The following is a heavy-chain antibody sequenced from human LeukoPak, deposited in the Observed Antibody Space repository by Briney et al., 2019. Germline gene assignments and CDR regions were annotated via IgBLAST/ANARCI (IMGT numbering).Heavy chain of an antibody. CDR1: GFTFSSYW. Sequence: PGGSLRLSCAASGFTFSSYWMSWVRQAPGKGLEWVANIKQDGSEKYYVDSVKGRFTISRDNAKNSLYLQMNSLRAEDTALYHCARLGHSSSCHDAFDIWGQGTMVTVSS. V-gene: IGHV3-7*01. J-gene: IGHJ3*02. CDR3: ARLGHSSSCHDAFDI. D-gene: IGHD6-13*01. CDR2: IKQDGSEK.